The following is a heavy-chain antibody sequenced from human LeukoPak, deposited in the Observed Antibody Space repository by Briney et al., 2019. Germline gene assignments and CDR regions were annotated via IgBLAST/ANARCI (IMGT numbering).Heavy chain of an antibody. D-gene: IGHD6-13*01. CDR3: AKGNLPIIAAAGLFDY. J-gene: IGHJ4*02. Sequence: GGSLRLSCVASGFTFSSRDWMTWVRQAPGKGLEWVSAISGSGSITEYADSVKGRFTISRDNSKNTLYLQMNSLRAEDTAVYYCAKGNLPIIAAAGLFDYWGQGTLVTVSS. CDR1: GFTFSSRDW. V-gene: IGHV3-23*01. CDR2: ISGSGSIT.